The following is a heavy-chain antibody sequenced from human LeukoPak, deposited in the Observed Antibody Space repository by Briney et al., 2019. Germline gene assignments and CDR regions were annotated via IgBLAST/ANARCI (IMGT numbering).Heavy chain of an antibody. J-gene: IGHJ3*01. CDR2: IISKAEGGTT. CDR3: TTDAPYYYGSGTKTGAFDL. CDR1: GFTFSDAW. V-gene: IGHV3-15*01. D-gene: IGHD3-10*01. Sequence: GGSLRLSCAASGFTFSDAWMYWVRQPPGKGLEWVGRIISKAEGGTTDYAAPVKGRFTISRDDSKNTLYLQMNSLKTEDTAVYYCTTDAPYYYGSGTKTGAFDLWGQGTMVTVSS.